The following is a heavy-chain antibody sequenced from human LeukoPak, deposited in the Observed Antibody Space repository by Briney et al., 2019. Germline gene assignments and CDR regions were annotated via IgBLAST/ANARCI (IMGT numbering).Heavy chain of an antibody. CDR3: ARVGVDYSGNIIKYYFDY. J-gene: IGHJ4*02. D-gene: IGHD4-23*01. CDR1: GGSFSSGLYY. Sequence: SETLSLTCTVSGGSFSSGLYYWTWIRQPAGKGPEWIGYYSGSSNYNPSLKSRVIISVDTSKNQFSLKLSPVIAADTAVYYCARVGVDYSGNIIKYYFDYWGQGTLVTVSS. CDR2: YSGSS. V-gene: IGHV4-61*10.